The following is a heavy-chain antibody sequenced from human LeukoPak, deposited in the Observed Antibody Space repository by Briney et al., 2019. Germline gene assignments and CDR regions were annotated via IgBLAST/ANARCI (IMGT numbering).Heavy chain of an antibody. CDR3: AKDRYLATYAFDI. CDR2: IWYDGSNK. V-gene: IGHV3-33*06. J-gene: IGHJ3*02. Sequence: GRSLTLSCAASGFTFSSYGMHWVRQAPGKGLEWVAVIWYDGSNKYYADSVKGRFTISRDNSKNTLYLQMNRLRADDTAVYYCAKDRYLATYAFDIWGQGTMVTVSS. CDR1: GFTFSSYG. D-gene: IGHD1-1*01.